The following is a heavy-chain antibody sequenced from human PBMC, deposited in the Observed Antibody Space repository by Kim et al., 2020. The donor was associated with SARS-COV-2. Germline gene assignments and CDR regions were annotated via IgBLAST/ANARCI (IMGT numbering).Heavy chain of an antibody. J-gene: IGHJ5*02. Sequence: SGPTLVKPTQTLTLTCTFSGFSLSTSGVGVGWIRQPPGKALEWLALIYWDDDKRYSPSLKSRLTITKDTSKNQVVLTMTNMDPVDTATYYCAHRSYYGSGSYDLPPRWFDPWGQGTLVTVSS. CDR2: IYWDDDK. CDR1: GFSLSTSGVG. D-gene: IGHD3-10*01. CDR3: AHRSYYGSGSYDLPPRWFDP. V-gene: IGHV2-5*02.